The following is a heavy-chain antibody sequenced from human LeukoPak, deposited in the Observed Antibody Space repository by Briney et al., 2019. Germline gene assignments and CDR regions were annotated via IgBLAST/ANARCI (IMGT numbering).Heavy chain of an antibody. J-gene: IGHJ4*02. Sequence: ASVKVSCKASGYTFTSYDINWVRQATGQGLEWMGWMNPNSGNTGYAQKFQGRVTMTTDTSTSTAYMELRSLRSDDTAVYYCARPATYGCSSTSCYLDPFDYWGQGTLVTVSS. D-gene: IGHD2-2*01. CDR1: GYTFTSYD. CDR2: MNPNSGNT. V-gene: IGHV1-8*01. CDR3: ARPATYGCSSTSCYLDPFDY.